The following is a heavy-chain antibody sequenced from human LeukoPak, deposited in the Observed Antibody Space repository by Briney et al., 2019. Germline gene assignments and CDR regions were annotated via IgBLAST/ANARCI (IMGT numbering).Heavy chain of an antibody. V-gene: IGHV4-30-4*08. CDR2: IYYSGST. CDR3: AREKVYDSSGHFDY. CDR1: GGSISSGNYY. Sequence: KASQTLSLTCTVSGGSISSGNYYWSWIRQPPGKGLEWIGYIYYSGSTYYNPSLRSRVTISVDTSKNQFSLKLSSVTAADTAVYYCAREKVYDSSGHFDYWGQGTLVTVSS. J-gene: IGHJ4*02. D-gene: IGHD3-22*01.